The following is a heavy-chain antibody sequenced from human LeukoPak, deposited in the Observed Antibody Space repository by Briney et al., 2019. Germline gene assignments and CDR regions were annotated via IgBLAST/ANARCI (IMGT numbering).Heavy chain of an antibody. Sequence: ASVKVSCKASGNTFIDHYLHWVRQAPGQGLEWMGWLNPKTGGTNFAEKFYGRVTLTRDTSINTAYMELSRLTSDDTAVYSCARQRGEGWFDTWGQGTLVTVSS. V-gene: IGHV1-2*02. CDR2: LNPKTGGT. J-gene: IGHJ5*02. D-gene: IGHD3-10*01. CDR1: GNTFIDHY. CDR3: ARQRGEGWFDT.